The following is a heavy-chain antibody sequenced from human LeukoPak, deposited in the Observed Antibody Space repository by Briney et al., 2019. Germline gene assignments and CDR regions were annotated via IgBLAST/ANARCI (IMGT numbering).Heavy chain of an antibody. CDR1: GGSFSGYY. J-gene: IGHJ4*02. CDR2: INHSGST. Sequence: ASETLSLTCAVYGGSFSGYYWSWIRQPPGKGLEWIGEINHSGSTNYNPSLKSRVTISVDTSKNQFSLKLSSVTAADTAVYYCARVGYSYGYTFFDYWGQGTLVTVSS. D-gene: IGHD5-18*01. CDR3: ARVGYSYGYTFFDY. V-gene: IGHV4-34*01.